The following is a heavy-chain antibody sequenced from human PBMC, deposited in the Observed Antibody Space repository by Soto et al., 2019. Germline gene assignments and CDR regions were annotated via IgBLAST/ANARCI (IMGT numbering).Heavy chain of an antibody. J-gene: IGHJ5*02. V-gene: IGHV4-59*13. CDR3: ARLSVDLNDYWSLDP. D-gene: IGHD1-1*01. CDR2: VSYTGST. Sequence: QVQLQESGPGLEKPSETLPLTCTVSGGSSSSYYWSWIRQTPGKGLEWIGYVSYTGSTYYNPSLQSRVTISLGTSMNRFSLKVASVTAADTAVYYCARLSVDLNDYWSLDPWGQGTLVTVSS. CDR1: GGSSSSYY.